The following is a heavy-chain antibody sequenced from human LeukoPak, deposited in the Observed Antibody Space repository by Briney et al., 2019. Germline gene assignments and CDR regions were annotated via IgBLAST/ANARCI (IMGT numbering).Heavy chain of an antibody. Sequence: SETLSLTCTVSGGSISSGGYYWSWIRQHPGKGLEWIGYIYYSGSTYYNPSLKSRVTISVDTSKNQFSLKLSSVTAADTAVYYSARADIAAAGYFDYWGQGTLVTVSS. CDR1: GGSISSGGYY. CDR2: IYYSGST. CDR3: ARADIAAAGYFDY. J-gene: IGHJ4*02. V-gene: IGHV4-31*03. D-gene: IGHD6-13*01.